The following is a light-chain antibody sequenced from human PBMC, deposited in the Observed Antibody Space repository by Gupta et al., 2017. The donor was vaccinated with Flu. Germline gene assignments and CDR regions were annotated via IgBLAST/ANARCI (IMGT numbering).Light chain of an antibody. J-gene: IGKJ1*01. Sequence: RATFSCRARQSVSSSYLAWYQQKPGQAPRLLIYGASSRATGIPDRFSGSGSGTDFTLTISRLEPEDFAVYYCQQYGSSPPWTFGQGTKVEIK. CDR1: QSVSSSY. V-gene: IGKV3-20*01. CDR3: QQYGSSPPWT. CDR2: GAS.